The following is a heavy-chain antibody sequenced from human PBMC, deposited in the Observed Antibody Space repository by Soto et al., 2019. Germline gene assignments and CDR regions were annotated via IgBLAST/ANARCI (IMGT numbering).Heavy chain of an antibody. V-gene: IGHV3-43D*04. CDR2: ISWDGGST. D-gene: IGHD4-17*01. CDR1: GFTFDDYA. CDR3: AKDMAGDYMWGSAYYYYYGMDV. J-gene: IGHJ6*02. Sequence: XESLRLSCAASGFTFDDYAMHWVRQAPGKGLEWVSLISWDGGSTYYADSVKGRFTISRDNSKNSLYLQMNSLRAEDTALYYCAKDMAGDYMWGSAYYYYYGMDVWGQGTTVTVSS.